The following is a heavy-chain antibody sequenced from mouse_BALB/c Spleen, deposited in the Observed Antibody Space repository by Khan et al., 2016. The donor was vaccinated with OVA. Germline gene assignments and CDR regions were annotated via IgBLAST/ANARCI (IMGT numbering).Heavy chain of an antibody. CDR2: IDPANGNT. V-gene: IGHV14-3*02. Sequence: VQLQQSGAELVKPGASVKLSCTASGFNIKVTYMHWVKQRPEQGLEWIGRIDPANGNTKYDPKFQGKATITADTSSNTAYLQLSSLTSEDTAVYYCARDYWDVFAYWGQGTLVTVSA. J-gene: IGHJ3*01. CDR1: GFNIKVTY. CDR3: ARDYWDVFAY. D-gene: IGHD4-1*01.